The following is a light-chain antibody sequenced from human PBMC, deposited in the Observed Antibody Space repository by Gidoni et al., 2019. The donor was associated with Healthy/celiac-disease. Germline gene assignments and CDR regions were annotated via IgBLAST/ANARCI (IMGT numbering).Light chain of an antibody. CDR2: DAS. V-gene: IGKV1-33*01. CDR1: QDISNY. Sequence: DIQMTQSPSSLSAYVVDRATITCHASQDISNYLNWYQQKPGKAPKLLIYDASDVETGVPSRFSGGGSGTDFTFPISSLQPEDIATYYCRQYDNHPLTFGGGTKVEIK. CDR3: RQYDNHPLT. J-gene: IGKJ4*01.